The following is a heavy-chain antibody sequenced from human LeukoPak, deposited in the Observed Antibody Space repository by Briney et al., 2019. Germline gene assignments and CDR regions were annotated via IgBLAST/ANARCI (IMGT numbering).Heavy chain of an antibody. D-gene: IGHD6-13*01. Sequence: GGSLRLSCEASGFIFSSYTMNWIRQAPGKGLEWVASINSGSTNPYCADSVKGRFTISRDDAKKSLYLQMTSLRVEDTSVYYCARDFLAAGDYWGQGTLVTVSS. J-gene: IGHJ4*02. CDR1: GFIFSSYT. V-gene: IGHV3-21*01. CDR2: INSGSTNP. CDR3: ARDFLAAGDY.